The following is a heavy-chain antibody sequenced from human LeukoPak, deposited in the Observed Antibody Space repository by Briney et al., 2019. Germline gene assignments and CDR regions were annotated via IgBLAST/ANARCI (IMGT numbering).Heavy chain of an antibody. Sequence: PGGSLRLSCAASGFTFGTYWMSWVRQAPGKGLEWVANINPDGSEKYYVDSVKGRFTISRDNAKNSLYLQMNSLRAEDTAVYYCARDSYCSSASCRAHTSWFDPWGQGTLVTVSS. D-gene: IGHD2-2*01. CDR1: GFTFGTYW. CDR2: INPDGSEK. V-gene: IGHV3-7*01. CDR3: ARDSYCSSASCRAHTSWFDP. J-gene: IGHJ5*02.